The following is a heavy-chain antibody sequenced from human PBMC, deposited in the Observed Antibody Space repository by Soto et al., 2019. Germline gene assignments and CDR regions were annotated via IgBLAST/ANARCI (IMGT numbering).Heavy chain of an antibody. CDR3: AGAPYGLGIYQADF. J-gene: IGHJ4*02. D-gene: IGHD3-10*01. CDR1: GFTFSSYG. V-gene: IGHV3-33*01. Sequence: GGSLRLSCAASGFTFSSYGMHWVRQAPGKGLEWVAVIWSDGSNKYYADSVKGRFTISRDNSKNTLYLQMNSLRAEDTAVYYCAGAPYGLGIYQADFWGRGTLVTVSS. CDR2: IWSDGSNK.